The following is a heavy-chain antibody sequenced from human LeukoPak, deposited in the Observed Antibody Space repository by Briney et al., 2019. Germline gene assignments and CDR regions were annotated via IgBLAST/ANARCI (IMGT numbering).Heavy chain of an antibody. J-gene: IGHJ3*02. V-gene: IGHV3-64*01. CDR1: GFTFSNYW. CDR2: ISSNGGST. Sequence: PGGSLRLSCAVSGFTFSNYWMSWVRQAPGKGLEWVSAISSNGGSTYYANSVKGRFTISRDNSKNTLHLQMGSLRAEDMAVYYCARDTAYAFDIWGQGTMVTVSS. CDR3: ARDTAYAFDI. D-gene: IGHD5-18*01.